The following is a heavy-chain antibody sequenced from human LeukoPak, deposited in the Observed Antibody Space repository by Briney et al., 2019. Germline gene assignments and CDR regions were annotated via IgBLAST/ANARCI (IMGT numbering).Heavy chain of an antibody. CDR2: ISGDGVST. Sequence: GGSLRLSCVASGLPIADFAMHWVRQAPGKGLEWVSLISGDGVSTFYADSVKGRFTISRDNAKNSLYLQMNSLRAEDTAVYYCAGAYESRSLFKFWGRGTLVAVSS. D-gene: IGHD3-22*01. CDR1: GLPIADFA. J-gene: IGHJ4*02. V-gene: IGHV3-43*02. CDR3: AGAYESRSLFKF.